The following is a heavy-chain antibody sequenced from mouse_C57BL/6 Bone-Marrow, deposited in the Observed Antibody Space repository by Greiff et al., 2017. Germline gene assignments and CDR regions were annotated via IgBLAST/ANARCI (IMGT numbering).Heavy chain of an antibody. CDR3: ARGVGDYAMDY. J-gene: IGHJ4*01. D-gene: IGHD3-3*01. CDR2: INPSNGGT. Sequence: QVQLQQSGTELVRPGASVKLSCRASGYTFPSYWMPWVRQRPGQGLEWIGNINPSNGGTNYNEKFKSKATLTVDKSSSTAYMQLSSLTSEDSAVYYCARGVGDYAMDYWGQGTSVTVSS. V-gene: IGHV1-53*01. CDR1: GYTFPSYW.